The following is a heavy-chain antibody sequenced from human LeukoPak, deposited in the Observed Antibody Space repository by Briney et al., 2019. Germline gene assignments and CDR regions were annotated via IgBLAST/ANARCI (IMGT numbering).Heavy chain of an antibody. Sequence: GASVKVSCKASGYTFTSYAMNWVRQAPGQGLEWTGWINTNTGNPTYAQGFTGRFVFSLDTSVNTAYLQISSLKAEDTAVYYCARGGLLWFGELFSGMDVWGQGTTVTVSS. CDR2: INTNTGNP. V-gene: IGHV7-4-1*02. D-gene: IGHD3-10*01. CDR3: ARGGLLWFGELFSGMDV. CDR1: GYTFTSYA. J-gene: IGHJ6*02.